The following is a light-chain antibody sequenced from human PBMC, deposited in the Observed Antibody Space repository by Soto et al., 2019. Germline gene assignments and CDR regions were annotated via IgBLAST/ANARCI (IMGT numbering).Light chain of an antibody. CDR2: GAS. CDR1: QSVSSSY. Sequence: EIVLTQSPGTLSLSPGERATLSCRAGQSVSSSYLAWYQQKPGQTPRLLIYGASSRATGLPDRFSGSGSGTDFTLTISRLEPEDFAVYYCQQYGSSPYTVGKGTKLEIK. J-gene: IGKJ2*01. V-gene: IGKV3-20*01. CDR3: QQYGSSPYT.